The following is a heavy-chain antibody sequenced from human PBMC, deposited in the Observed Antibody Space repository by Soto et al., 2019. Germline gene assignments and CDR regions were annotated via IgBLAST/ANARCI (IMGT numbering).Heavy chain of an antibody. V-gene: IGHV4-61*03. D-gene: IGHD7-27*01. CDR2: ISYTGRT. J-gene: IGHJ6*02. Sequence: SETQSLTCIVSGYSVASGGCYWPWLRQPPGKGLEWIGYISYTGRTKYNPSLQSRVTISVDTSKNDFSLNLSSVTAADTAVYFCAREWGLLPYYVMNVWGHGTAVTVSS. CDR3: AREWGLLPYYVMNV. CDR1: GYSVASGGCY.